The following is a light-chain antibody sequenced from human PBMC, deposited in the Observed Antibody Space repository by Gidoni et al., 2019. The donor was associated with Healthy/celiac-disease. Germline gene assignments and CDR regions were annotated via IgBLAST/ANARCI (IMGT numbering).Light chain of an antibody. CDR3: QQYNSYSRT. CDR1: QRISSW. CDR2: KAS. V-gene: IGKV1-5*03. J-gene: IGKJ1*01. Sequence: DIQMTQSPSPLSSSVGDRVTIICRASQRISSWLAWYQQKPGKAPKLLIYKASSLESGVPSRFSGSGSGTEFTRTISSLQPDDFATYYCQQYNSYSRTFGQGTKVEIK.